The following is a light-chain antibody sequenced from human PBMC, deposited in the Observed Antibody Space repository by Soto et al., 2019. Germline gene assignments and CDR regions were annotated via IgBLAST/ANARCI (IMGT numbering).Light chain of an antibody. V-gene: IGKV1-33*01. J-gene: IGKJ5*01. Sequence: IHMTQLRSSLSASVGYRGTITCQASQDISNLLNRYQQKPGKAPRLLIYDASNLETGVPSRFSGSGSGTDFTVTISSLQPEDIATYYCQQYEDIPITFGQATRPEIK. CDR2: DAS. CDR1: QDISNL. CDR3: QQYEDIPIT.